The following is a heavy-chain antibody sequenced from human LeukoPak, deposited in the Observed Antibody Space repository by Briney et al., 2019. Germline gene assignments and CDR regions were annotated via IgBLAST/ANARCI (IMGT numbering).Heavy chain of an antibody. D-gene: IGHD1-26*01. CDR3: AKQEIGTTWSVGY. V-gene: IGHV3-30*18. Sequence: GGSLRLSCAASGFTFSSYGTHWVRQAPGKGLEWVAVISYDGGSIYYADSVKGRFTISRDDSKNTLFLQMNSLSAEDTAVYYCAKQEIGTTWSVGYWGQGTLVTVSS. CDR1: GFTFSSYG. CDR2: ISYDGGSI. J-gene: IGHJ4*02.